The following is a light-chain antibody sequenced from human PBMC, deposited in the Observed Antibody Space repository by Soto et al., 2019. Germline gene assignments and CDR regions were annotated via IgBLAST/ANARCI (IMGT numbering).Light chain of an antibody. CDR2: GAS. Sequence: EIVMTQSPATLSVSPGQRATLSCRASQSVKTNLAWYQQKPGQAPRLLIYGASTRATGVPARFSGSGSGTEFTLTINSLQSEDFAVYYCQQYNNWGTFGQGTKVEIK. CDR1: QSVKTN. V-gene: IGKV3-15*01. J-gene: IGKJ1*01. CDR3: QQYNNWGT.